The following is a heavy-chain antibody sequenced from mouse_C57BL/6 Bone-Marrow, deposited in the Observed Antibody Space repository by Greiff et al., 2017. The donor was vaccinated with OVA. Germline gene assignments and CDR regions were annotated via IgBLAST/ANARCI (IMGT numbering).Heavy chain of an antibody. CDR2: INPSNGGT. J-gene: IGHJ2*01. V-gene: IGHV1-53*01. D-gene: IGHD1-1*01. CDR3: ARITTVVDYFDY. Sequence: QVQLQQPGTELVKPGASVKLSCKASGYNFTSYWMHWVKQRPGQGLEWIGNINPSNGGTNYNEKFKSKATLTVDKSSSTAYMQLSSLTSEDSAVYYCARITTVVDYFDYWGQGTTLTVSS. CDR1: GYNFTSYW.